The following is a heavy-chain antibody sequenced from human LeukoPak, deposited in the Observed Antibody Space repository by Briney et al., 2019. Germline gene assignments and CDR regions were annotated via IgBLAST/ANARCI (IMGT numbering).Heavy chain of an antibody. CDR3: ARHGYGIVVVPAAIPDAFDI. CDR1: GYSISSGYY. V-gene: IGHV4-38-2*01. J-gene: IGHJ3*02. CDR2: IYHSGST. Sequence: SETLSLTCAVSGYSISSGYYWGWIRQPPGEGLEWIGSIYHSGSTYDNPSLKSRVTISVGTSKNQFSLKLSSVTAADTAVYYCARHGYGIVVVPAAIPDAFDIWGQGTMVTVSS. D-gene: IGHD2-2*02.